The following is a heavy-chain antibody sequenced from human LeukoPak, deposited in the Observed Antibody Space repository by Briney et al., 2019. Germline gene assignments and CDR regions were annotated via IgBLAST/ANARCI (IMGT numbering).Heavy chain of an antibody. Sequence: SETLSLTCTVSGGSISSSTYYWGWIRQPPGKGLEWIGTIYYSGSTYYNPSLKSRVTISVDTSKNQFSLKLSSVTAADTAVYYCARDFKQLESDAFDIWGQGTMVTVSS. CDR1: GGSISSSTYY. CDR2: IYYSGST. D-gene: IGHD1-1*01. CDR3: ARDFKQLESDAFDI. V-gene: IGHV4-39*02. J-gene: IGHJ3*02.